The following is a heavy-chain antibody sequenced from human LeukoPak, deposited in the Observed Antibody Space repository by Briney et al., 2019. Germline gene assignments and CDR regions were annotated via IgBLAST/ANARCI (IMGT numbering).Heavy chain of an antibody. V-gene: IGHV3-11*06. J-gene: IGHJ6*02. CDR3: AREGFEYYGSGSDYYYYGMDV. Sequence: KPGRSLRLSCAASGFTFSDYYMSWIRQAPGKGLEWVSYISSSSSYTNYADSVKGRFTISRDNAKNSLYLQMNSLRAEDTAVYYCAREGFEYYGSGSDYYYYGMDVWGQGTTVTVSS. CDR1: GFTFSDYY. CDR2: ISSSSSYT. D-gene: IGHD3-10*01.